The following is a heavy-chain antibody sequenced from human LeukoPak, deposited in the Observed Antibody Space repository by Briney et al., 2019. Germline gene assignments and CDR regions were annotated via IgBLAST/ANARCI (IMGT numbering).Heavy chain of an antibody. CDR1: GFTFGDYA. Sequence: GGSLRLSCTASGFTFGDYAMSWFRQAPGKGLEWVGFIRSKAYGGTTEYAASVKGRFTISRDDSKSIAYLQMNSLKTEDTAVYYCTRRASGSSSRSSYWGQGTLVTVSS. D-gene: IGHD1-26*01. CDR3: TRRASGSSSRSSY. J-gene: IGHJ4*02. CDR2: IRSKAYGGTT. V-gene: IGHV3-49*03.